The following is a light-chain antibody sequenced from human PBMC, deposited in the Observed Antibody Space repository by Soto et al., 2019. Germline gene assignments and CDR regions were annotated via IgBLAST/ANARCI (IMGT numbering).Light chain of an antibody. CDR3: CSYAGSSTPVV. V-gene: IGLV2-23*01. Sequence: QSVLTQPASVSGSPGQSITISCTGTSSDVGSYNLVSWYQQHPGKAPKLMIYEGSKRPSGVSNRFSGSKSGNTASLTISGLQAEDEDDYDCCSYAGSSTPVVFGGGTKLTVL. CDR1: SSDVGSYNL. CDR2: EGS. J-gene: IGLJ2*01.